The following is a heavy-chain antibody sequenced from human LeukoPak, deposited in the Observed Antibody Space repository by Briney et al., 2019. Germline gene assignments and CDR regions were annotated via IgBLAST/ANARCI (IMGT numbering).Heavy chain of an antibody. Sequence: PGGSLRLSCAASGFTLSNYAMNWVRQAPGKGLEWVSAIDSGGGTYYADSVKGRFTISRDNSKNTLYLQLNSLRAEDTAVYYCAKGPQGDWGQGALVTVSS. CDR2: IDSGGGT. D-gene: IGHD3-16*01. CDR3: AKGPQGD. CDR1: GFTLSNYA. J-gene: IGHJ4*02. V-gene: IGHV3-23*01.